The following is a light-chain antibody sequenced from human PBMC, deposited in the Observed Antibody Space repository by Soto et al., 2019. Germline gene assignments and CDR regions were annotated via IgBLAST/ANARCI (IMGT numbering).Light chain of an antibody. CDR3: QQSYSIPWT. Sequence: DIQMTQSPYSLSASVGDRVTIPCRASQSISSYLNWYQRKPGKAPNXMIYDASSLQSGVPSRFSGSGSGTDFTLTISSLQPEDVATYYCQQSYSIPWTLGQGTKVDIK. J-gene: IGKJ1*01. CDR2: DAS. CDR1: QSISSY. V-gene: IGKV1-39*01.